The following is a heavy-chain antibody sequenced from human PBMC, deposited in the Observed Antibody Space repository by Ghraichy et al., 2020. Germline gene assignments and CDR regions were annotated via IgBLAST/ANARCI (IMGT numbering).Heavy chain of an antibody. CDR2: INPKSGGT. CDR1: GYTFTGYY. V-gene: IGHV1-2*04. CDR3: AYSESGSGYFDY. J-gene: IGHJ4*02. D-gene: IGHD3-10*01. Sequence: ASVKVSCKASGYTFTGYYMQWVRQAPGQGLEWMGWINPKSGGTNYAQKFQGWVTMTRDTSISTAYMELSRLRSDDTAVYYCAYSESGSGYFDYWGQGTLVTVSS.